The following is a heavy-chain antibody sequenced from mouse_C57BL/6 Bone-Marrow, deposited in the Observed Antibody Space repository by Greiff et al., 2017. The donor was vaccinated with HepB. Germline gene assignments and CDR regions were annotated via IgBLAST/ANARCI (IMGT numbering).Heavy chain of an antibody. D-gene: IGHD2-5*01. Sequence: QVQLQQSGAELVKPGASVKLSCKASGYTFTSYWMHWVKQRPGQGLEWIGMIHPNSGSTNYNEKFKGKATLTVDKSSSTAYMQLSSLTSEDSAVYYCASAYYSNGGCWGKGTTLTVAS. CDR1: GYTFTSYW. CDR2: IHPNSGST. V-gene: IGHV1-64*01. J-gene: IGHJ2*01. CDR3: ASAYYSNGGC.